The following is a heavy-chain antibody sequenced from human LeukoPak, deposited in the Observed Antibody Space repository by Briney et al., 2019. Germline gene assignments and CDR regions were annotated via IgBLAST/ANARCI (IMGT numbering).Heavy chain of an antibody. Sequence: SETLSLTCTVSGGSISSYYWSWIRQPPGKGLEWIGYIYYSGSTNYNPSLKSRVTISVDTSKNQFSLKLGSVTAADTAVYYCAKSSYSIFDYWGQGTLVTVSS. D-gene: IGHD5-18*01. J-gene: IGHJ4*02. CDR3: AKSSYSIFDY. CDR2: IYYSGST. V-gene: IGHV4-59*08. CDR1: GGSISSYY.